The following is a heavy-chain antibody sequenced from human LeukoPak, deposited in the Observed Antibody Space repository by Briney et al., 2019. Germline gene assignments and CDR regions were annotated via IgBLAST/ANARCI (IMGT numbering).Heavy chain of an antibody. D-gene: IGHD3-3*01. J-gene: IGHJ5*02. CDR1: GFTFHTSA. Sequence: ASVKVSCKASGFTFHTSAMQWVRQARGQRLEWIGWIVLGSGNTVYSHKFHDRVIITRDMSTSTVYMELDSLGSENTAVYYCAAQRGASLHDFWSTRLFDPWGQGTLVTVSS. V-gene: IGHV1-58*02. CDR3: AAQRGASLHDFWSTRLFDP. CDR2: IVLGSGNT.